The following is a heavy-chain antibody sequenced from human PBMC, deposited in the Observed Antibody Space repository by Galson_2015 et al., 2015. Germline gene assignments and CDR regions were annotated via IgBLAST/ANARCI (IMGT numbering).Heavy chain of an antibody. J-gene: IGHJ4*02. Sequence: SLRLSCAGSGFTFSSFDMSWVRQAPGKGLEWVSYISSSGSIIHYADSVQGRFTISRDNAKNALYLRVNSLRAEDTAVYYCARVNIAGRRFCDYWGQGTLVTVSS. CDR2: ISSSGSII. CDR3: ARVNIAGRRFCDY. CDR1: GFTFSSFD. D-gene: IGHD6-6*01. V-gene: IGHV3-48*03.